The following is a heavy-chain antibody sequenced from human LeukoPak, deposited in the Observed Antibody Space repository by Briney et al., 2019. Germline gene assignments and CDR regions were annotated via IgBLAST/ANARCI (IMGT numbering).Heavy chain of an antibody. CDR1: GGSISGYY. D-gene: IGHD2-2*01. CDR3: ARRPSSTSCLNFDY. Sequence: SETLSLTCTVSGGSISGYYWSWVRQFPGQGLESIGHIYYTGSTTYNPSLQSRVTISVDTSKNQFSLRLSSVTAADTAVYYCARRPSSTSCLNFDYWGQGTLVTVSS. J-gene: IGHJ4*02. CDR2: IYYTGST. V-gene: IGHV4-59*08.